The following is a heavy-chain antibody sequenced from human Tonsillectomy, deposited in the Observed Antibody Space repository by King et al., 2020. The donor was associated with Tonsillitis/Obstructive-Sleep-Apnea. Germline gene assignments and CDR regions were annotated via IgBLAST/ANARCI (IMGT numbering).Heavy chain of an antibody. CDR1: GFTFSSYA. CDR3: ARTDTTADYGMDV. Sequence: VQLVESGGGVVQPGRSLRLSCAASGFTFSSYAMHWVRQAPGKGLEWVAVISYDGSNKYYSDPVKGRFTISRDNSKNTLYLQMNSLRAEDTAVYYCARTDTTADYGMDVWGQGTTVTVSS. J-gene: IGHJ6*02. D-gene: IGHD4-17*01. CDR2: ISYDGSNK. V-gene: IGHV3-30*04.